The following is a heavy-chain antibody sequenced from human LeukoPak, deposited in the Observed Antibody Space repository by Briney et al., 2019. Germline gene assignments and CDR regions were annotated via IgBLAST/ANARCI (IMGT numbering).Heavy chain of an antibody. CDR3: AKDLDIVATITGN. D-gene: IGHD5-12*01. CDR1: GYTFTAYY. V-gene: IGHV1-2*02. CDR2: INPNSGGT. Sequence: ASVKVSCKASGYTFTAYYIHWVRQAPGQGLEWMGWINPNSGGTNYAQNFQGRVTMTRDTSISTAYMELSRLRSDDTAVYYCAKDLDIVATITGNWGQGTLVTVSS. J-gene: IGHJ4*02.